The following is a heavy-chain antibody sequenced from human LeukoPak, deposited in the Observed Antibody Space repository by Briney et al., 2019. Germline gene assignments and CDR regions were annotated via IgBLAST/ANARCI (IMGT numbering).Heavy chain of an antibody. V-gene: IGHV4-39*07. CDR2: IYYSGST. Sequence: SETLSLTCTVSGGSISSSSYYWGWIRQPPGKGLEWIGSIYYSGSTYYNPSLKSRVTISVDTSKNQFSLKLSSVTAADTAVYYCARLYCSGGSCYYYYYYMDVWGKGTTVTVSS. D-gene: IGHD2-15*01. CDR1: GGSISSSSYY. J-gene: IGHJ6*03. CDR3: ARLYCSGGSCYYYYYYMDV.